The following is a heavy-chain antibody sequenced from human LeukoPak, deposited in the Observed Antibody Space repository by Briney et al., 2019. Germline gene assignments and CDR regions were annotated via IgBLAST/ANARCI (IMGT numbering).Heavy chain of an antibody. J-gene: IGHJ4*02. Sequence: PGGSLRLSCAASGFTFSSYSMNWVRQAPGKGLEWVSYISSSSSTIYYADSVKGRFTISRDNAKNSLYVQMNSLRAEDTAVYYCARVRLSRAVAGTDFDYWGQGTLVTVSS. CDR1: GFTFSSYS. CDR3: ARVRLSRAVAGTDFDY. D-gene: IGHD6-19*01. CDR2: ISSSSSTI. V-gene: IGHV3-48*01.